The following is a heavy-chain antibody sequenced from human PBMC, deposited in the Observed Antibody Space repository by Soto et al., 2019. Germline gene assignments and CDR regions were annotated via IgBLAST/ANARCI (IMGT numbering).Heavy chain of an antibody. CDR1: GGSFSGYY. CDR3: ARGVYCSSTSCYWGMDV. V-gene: IGHV4-34*01. CDR2: INHGGTT. J-gene: IGHJ6*02. D-gene: IGHD2-2*01. Sequence: PSETLSLTCAVYGGSFSGYYWSWIRQPPGKGLEWIGEINHGGTTNYNPSLKSRVTLSVDTSKNQFSLKLSSVTAADTAVYYCARGVYCSSTSCYWGMDVWGQGXTVTVSS.